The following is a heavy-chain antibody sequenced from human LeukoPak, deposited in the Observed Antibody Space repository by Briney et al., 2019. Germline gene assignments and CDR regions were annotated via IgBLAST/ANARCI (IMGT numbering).Heavy chain of an antibody. CDR2: ISSSGSTI. V-gene: IGHV3-11*04. D-gene: IGHD3-10*01. CDR3: ARVDYYGSGSYQAPDV. CDR1: GFTFSDYY. Sequence: GGSLRLSCAASGFTFSDYYTSWIRQAPGKGLEWVSYISSSGSTIYYADSVKGRFTISRDNAKNSLYLQMNSLRAEDTAVYYCARVDYYGSGSYQAPDVWGKGTTVTVSS. J-gene: IGHJ6*04.